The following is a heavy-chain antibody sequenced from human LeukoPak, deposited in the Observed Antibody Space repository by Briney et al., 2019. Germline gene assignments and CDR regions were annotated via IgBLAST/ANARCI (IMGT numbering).Heavy chain of an antibody. Sequence: ASVKVSSTHSGYSFTTYAMNSLRPAPGQRLEWMGWINPNTWNPTYAPGFTGRFVFSWDTSVSTAYLQISGLKADDTAVYYCARAYQPLGGLSLPDYWGQGTLVSVSS. D-gene: IGHD3-16*02. V-gene: IGHV7-4-1*02. CDR3: ARAYQPLGGLSLPDY. J-gene: IGHJ4*02. CDR1: GYSFTTYA. CDR2: INPNTWNP.